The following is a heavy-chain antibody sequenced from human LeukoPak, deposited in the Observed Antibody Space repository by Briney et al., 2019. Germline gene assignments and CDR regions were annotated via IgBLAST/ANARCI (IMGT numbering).Heavy chain of an antibody. V-gene: IGHV3-74*01. J-gene: IGHJ3*02. Sequence: GGSLRLSCAASGFTLSSYWMHWVRQAPGKGLVWVARINNDGSSTTYADSMKGRFTISRDNAKNTRYLQMNSLRAEDTAVYYCARSGSYAYGGFDMWGQGTMVTVSS. CDR3: ARSGSYAYGGFDM. D-gene: IGHD1-26*01. CDR2: INNDGSST. CDR1: GFTLSSYW.